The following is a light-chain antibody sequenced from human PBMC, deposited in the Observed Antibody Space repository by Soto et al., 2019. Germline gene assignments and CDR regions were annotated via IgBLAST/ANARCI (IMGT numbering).Light chain of an antibody. CDR2: DNN. Sequence: QAVVTQPPSVSAAPGQTVTISCSGSSSDIGNNYVSWYQHLPGTAPKLLIYDNNMRPSGIPDRFSGSKSGRSATLDITGLQTGDEADYFCATWDSTLDIGVFGGGTKLTVL. V-gene: IGLV1-51*01. CDR1: SSDIGNNY. J-gene: IGLJ2*01. CDR3: ATWDSTLDIGV.